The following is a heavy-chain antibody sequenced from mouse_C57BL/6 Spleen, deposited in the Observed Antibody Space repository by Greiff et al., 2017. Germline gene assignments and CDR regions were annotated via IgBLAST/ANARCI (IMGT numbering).Heavy chain of an antibody. CDR2: INPNYGTT. CDR3: ASIYYYGSSYWYFDV. Sequence: EVQLVESGPELVKPGASVKISCKASGYSFTDYNMNWVKQSNGKSLEWIGVINPNYGTTSYNQKFKGKATLTVDQSSSTAYMQLNSLTSEDSAVYYCASIYYYGSSYWYFDVWGTGTTVTVSS. CDR1: GYSFTDYN. D-gene: IGHD1-1*01. V-gene: IGHV1-39*01. J-gene: IGHJ1*03.